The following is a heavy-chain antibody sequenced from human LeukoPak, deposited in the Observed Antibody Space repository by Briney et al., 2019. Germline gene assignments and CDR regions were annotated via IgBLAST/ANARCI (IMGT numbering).Heavy chain of an antibody. Sequence: ASVKVSCKASGYTFTGYYMHWVRQAPGQGLEWMGWINTNTGNPTYAQGFTGRFVFSLDTSVSTAYLQISSLKAEDTAVYYCARIMVRGVNPLGYWGQGTLVTVSS. D-gene: IGHD3-10*01. CDR2: INTNTGNP. J-gene: IGHJ4*02. CDR3: ARIMVRGVNPLGY. V-gene: IGHV7-4-1*02. CDR1: GYTFTGYY.